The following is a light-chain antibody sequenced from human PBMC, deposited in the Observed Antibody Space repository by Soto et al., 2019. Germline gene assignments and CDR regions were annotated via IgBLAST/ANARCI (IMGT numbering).Light chain of an antibody. J-gene: IGKJ1*01. CDR3: QQYNSYSRT. CDR2: DTS. CDR1: QSLSGW. V-gene: IGKV1-5*01. Sequence: DIQMTQSPSTLSASVGYRVTITCRASQSLSGWLAWYQQKPGKAPNLLIYDTSTLKSGVPSRFSGSGSGTDFTLTISSLQPEDFATYYCQQYNSYSRTFGQGTKVEV.